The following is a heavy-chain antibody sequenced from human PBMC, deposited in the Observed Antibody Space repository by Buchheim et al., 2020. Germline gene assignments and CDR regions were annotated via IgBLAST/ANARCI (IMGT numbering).Heavy chain of an antibody. J-gene: IGHJ4*02. V-gene: IGHV3-23*01. CDR2: ISGSGGST. CDR3: AKDGGYDILTGYYKPFDY. Sequence: EVQLLESGGGLVQPGGSLRLSCAASGFTFSSYAMSWVRQAPGKGLEWVSAISGSGGSTYYADSVKGRFTISRDNSKNTVYLQMNSLRAEDTAVYYCAKDGGYDILTGYYKPFDYWGQGTL. D-gene: IGHD3-9*01. CDR1: GFTFSSYA.